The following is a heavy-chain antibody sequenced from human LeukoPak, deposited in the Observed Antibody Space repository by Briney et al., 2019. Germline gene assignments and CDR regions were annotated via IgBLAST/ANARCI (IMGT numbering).Heavy chain of an antibody. V-gene: IGHV1-8*01. J-gene: IGHJ6*02. CDR2: MNPNSGNT. CDR1: GYTFTSYD. CDR3: ARGPFDRTWAYGMDV. Sequence: ASVTVSFTASGYTFTSYDINWVRQATGQGLEWMGWMNPNSGNTGYAQKFQGRVTMTRNTSISTAYMELSSLRSEDTAVYYCARGPFDRTWAYGMDVWGQGTTVTVSS. D-gene: IGHD1-26*01.